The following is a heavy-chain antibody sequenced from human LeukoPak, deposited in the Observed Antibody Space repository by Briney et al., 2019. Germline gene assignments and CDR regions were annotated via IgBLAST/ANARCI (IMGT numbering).Heavy chain of an antibody. CDR2: IYYSGST. CDR3: ARVGLDSIAAAQNWFDP. D-gene: IGHD6-13*01. CDR1: GGSISSGGYY. J-gene: IGHJ5*02. V-gene: IGHV4-31*03. Sequence: SQTLSLTCTVSGGSISSGGYYWSWIRQHPGKGLEWIGYIYYSGSTYYNPSLKSRVTISVDTSKNQFSLKLSSVTAADTAVYYCARVGLDSIAAAQNWFDPWGQGTLVTVSS.